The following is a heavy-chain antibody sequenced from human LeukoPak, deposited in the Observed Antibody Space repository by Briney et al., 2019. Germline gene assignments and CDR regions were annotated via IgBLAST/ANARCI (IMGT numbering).Heavy chain of an antibody. J-gene: IGHJ5*02. V-gene: IGHV4-30-4*01. Sequence: SETLSLTCTVSGGSISSGDYYWSWIRQPPGKGLEWIGHIYYSGSTSYNQSLKSRLTISVDTSKNQFSLKLSSVTAADTAVYYCARERYCSGGTRYSDNWFDPWGQGTLVTVSS. CDR3: ARERYCSGGTRYSDNWFDP. CDR1: GGSISSGDYY. D-gene: IGHD2-15*01. CDR2: IYYSGST.